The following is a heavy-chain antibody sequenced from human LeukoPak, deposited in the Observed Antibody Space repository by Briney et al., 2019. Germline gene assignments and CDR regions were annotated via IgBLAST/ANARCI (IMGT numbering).Heavy chain of an antibody. Sequence: PSQTLSLTCTISGGSIGIYYCSWIRQPPGKGLEWVGYIYYVVSTNYNTSLKGGFTMSVDTSKNQLSWRLTSVTAADTPEHSCVRTAGDYWGQGTLVTVSS. CDR3: VRTAGDY. CDR2: IYYVVST. V-gene: IGHV4-59*01. CDR1: GGSIGIYY. J-gene: IGHJ4*02. D-gene: IGHD6-13*01.